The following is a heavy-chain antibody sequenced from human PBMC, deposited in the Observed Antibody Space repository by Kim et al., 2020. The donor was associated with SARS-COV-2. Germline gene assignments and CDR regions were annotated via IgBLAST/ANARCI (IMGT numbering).Heavy chain of an antibody. V-gene: IGHV1-69*04. CDR2: IIPILGIA. J-gene: IGHJ6*03. CDR1: GGTFSSYA. Sequence: SVKVSCKASGGTFSSYAISWVRQAPGQGLEWMGRIIPILGIANYAQKFQGRVTITADKSTSTAYMELSSLRSEDTAVYYCARAQSVVVPAASDPHDYYYYYMDVWGKGTTVTVSS. D-gene: IGHD2-2*01. CDR3: ARAQSVVVPAASDPHDYYYYYMDV.